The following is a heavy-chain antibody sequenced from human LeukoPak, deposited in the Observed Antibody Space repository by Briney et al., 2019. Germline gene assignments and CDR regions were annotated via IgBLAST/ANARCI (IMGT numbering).Heavy chain of an antibody. CDR1: GYSISIGYY. CDR2: IYRSGST. Sequence: PSETLSLTCTVSGYSISIGYYWGWIRQPPGKGLGWIGSIYRSGSTYYNPSLKSRVTISVDTSKTHFSLKLSSLTAADTAVYYCARITGIAVAGTFDYWGQGTLVTVSS. J-gene: IGHJ4*02. D-gene: IGHD6-19*01. V-gene: IGHV4-38-2*02. CDR3: ARITGIAVAGTFDY.